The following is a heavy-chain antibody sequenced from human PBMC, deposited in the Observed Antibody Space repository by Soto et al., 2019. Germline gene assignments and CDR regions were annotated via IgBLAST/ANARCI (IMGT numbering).Heavy chain of an antibody. V-gene: IGHV3-74*01. CDR2: INSDGSST. CDR3: ARDGWVYGDYVGFDY. Sequence: EVQLVESGGGLVQPGGSLRLSCAASRFTFSSYWMHWVRQAPGKGLVWVSRINSDGSSTSYADSVKGRFTISRDNAKNTLYLQMNSLRAEDTAVYYCARDGWVYGDYVGFDYWGQGTLVTVSS. J-gene: IGHJ4*02. D-gene: IGHD4-17*01. CDR1: RFTFSSYW.